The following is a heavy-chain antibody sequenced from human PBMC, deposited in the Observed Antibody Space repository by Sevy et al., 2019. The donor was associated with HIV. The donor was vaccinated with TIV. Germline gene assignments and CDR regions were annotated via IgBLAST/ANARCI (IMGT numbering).Heavy chain of an antibody. CDR3: TTVQYYDSSGYYVDI. CDR2: IKSKTDGGTT. J-gene: IGHJ3*02. CDR1: GFTFSNAW. D-gene: IGHD3-22*01. V-gene: IGHV3-15*01. Sequence: LSLTCAASGFTFSNAWMSWVRQAPGKGLEWVGRIKSKTDGGTTDYAAPVKGRLTISRDDSKNTLYLQMNSLKTEDTAVYYCTTVQYYDSSGYYVDIWGQGTMVTVSS.